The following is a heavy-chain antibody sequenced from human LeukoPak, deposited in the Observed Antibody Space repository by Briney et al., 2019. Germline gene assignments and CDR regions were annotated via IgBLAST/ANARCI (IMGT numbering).Heavy chain of an antibody. CDR2: IYNSGTT. Sequence: PSETLSLTCTVSGGSISSYYWSGIRQPPAKGLEWIGYIYNSGTTNYNPSLKSRVTMSVDTSKNQFSLKLSSVTAADTAIYHCASRDCSGGSCFFDYWGQGTLVTVSS. CDR3: ASRDCSGGSCFFDY. V-gene: IGHV4-59*08. J-gene: IGHJ4*02. CDR1: GGSISSYY. D-gene: IGHD2-15*01.